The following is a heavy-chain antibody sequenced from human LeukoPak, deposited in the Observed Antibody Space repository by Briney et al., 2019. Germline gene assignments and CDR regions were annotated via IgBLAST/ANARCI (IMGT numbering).Heavy chain of an antibody. Sequence: GGSLRLSCAASGFTFDDYGMSWVRQAPGKGLEWVSGINWNGGSTGYADSVKGRFTISRDNAKNSLYLQMNSLRAEDTAVYYCARGAQGYSGYDFSPNFDYWGQGTLVTVSS. D-gene: IGHD5-12*01. J-gene: IGHJ4*02. CDR2: INWNGGST. V-gene: IGHV3-20*04. CDR1: GFTFDDYG. CDR3: ARGAQGYSGYDFSPNFDY.